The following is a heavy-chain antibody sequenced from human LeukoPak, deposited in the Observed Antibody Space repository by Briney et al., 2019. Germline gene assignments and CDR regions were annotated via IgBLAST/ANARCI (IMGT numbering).Heavy chain of an antibody. CDR2: IYYSGST. Sequence: SETLSLTCTVSGGSISSYYWSWIRQPPGKGLEWIGYIYYSGSTNYNPSLKSRVTISVDTSKNQFSLKLSSVTAAGTAVYYCATLGAAGASDYWGQGTLVTGSS. D-gene: IGHD3-10*01. CDR1: GGSISSYY. J-gene: IGHJ4*02. V-gene: IGHV4-59*01. CDR3: ATLGAAGASDY.